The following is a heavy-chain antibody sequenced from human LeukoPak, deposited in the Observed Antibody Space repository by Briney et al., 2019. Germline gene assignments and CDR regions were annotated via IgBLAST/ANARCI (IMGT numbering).Heavy chain of an antibody. Sequence: GASVKVSCKASGGTFSSYAISWVRQAPGQGLEWMGGIIPIFGTANYAQKFQGRVTITADESTSTAYMELSSLGSEDTAVYYCARGMVEMATSTDYWGQGTLVTVSS. CDR2: IIPIFGTA. CDR1: GGTFSSYA. J-gene: IGHJ4*02. D-gene: IGHD5-24*01. CDR3: ARGMVEMATSTDY. V-gene: IGHV1-69*13.